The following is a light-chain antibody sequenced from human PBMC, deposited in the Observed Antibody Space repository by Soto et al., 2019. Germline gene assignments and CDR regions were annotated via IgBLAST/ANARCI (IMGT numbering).Light chain of an antibody. V-gene: IGKV3-11*01. J-gene: IGKJ5*01. CDR1: QSVSSN. CDR2: AAS. Sequence: EIVMAQSPATLSVSPGERATLSCRASQSVSSNLAWFQQKPGQAPRLLIYAASNRAPGIPARFSGSGSGTDFTLTISSLEPEDFAVYYCQQRSNWPPTFGQGTRLEIK. CDR3: QQRSNWPPT.